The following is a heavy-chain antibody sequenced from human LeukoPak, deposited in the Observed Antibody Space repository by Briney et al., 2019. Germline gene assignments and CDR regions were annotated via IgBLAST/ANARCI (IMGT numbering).Heavy chain of an antibody. CDR3: ARIYDSSAYYQDYYYYMDV. V-gene: IGHV3-74*01. CDR2: INSDGSST. J-gene: IGHJ6*03. Sequence: PGGSLRLSCAASGFTFSEYWMHWVRQAPGKGLVWVSRINSDGSSTTYADSVKGRFTISRDNAKNTLYLQMNSLRAEDAAVYYCARIYDSSAYYQDYYYYMDVWGKGTTVTVSS. D-gene: IGHD3-22*01. CDR1: GFTFSEYW.